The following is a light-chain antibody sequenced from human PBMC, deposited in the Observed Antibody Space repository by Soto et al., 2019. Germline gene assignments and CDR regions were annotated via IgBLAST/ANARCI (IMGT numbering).Light chain of an antibody. J-gene: IGKJ5*01. Sequence: EIVLTQSPATLSLSPGERATVSCRASQSVSSHLAWYQQKRGQAPRLLIYDASSRASGIPARFSGSGSGTDFTPPNRSLEPEDFSGYYCQQGGNWPLTFGQGTRLEIK. CDR2: DAS. CDR1: QSVSSH. V-gene: IGKV3-11*01. CDR3: QQGGNWPLT.